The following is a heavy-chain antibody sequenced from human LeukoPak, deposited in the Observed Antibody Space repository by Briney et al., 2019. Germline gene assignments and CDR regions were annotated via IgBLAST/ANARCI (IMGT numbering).Heavy chain of an antibody. J-gene: IGHJ6*03. CDR1: GFTFCNYA. CDR3: AKRADGCSGVSCYYYYMDV. CDR2: ISGVGDST. V-gene: IGHV3-23*01. Sequence: GSLRLSCAASGFTFCNYAMNWVRQAPGKGLEWVSTISGVGDSTYYAESVKGRFTMSRDNSKNTVCLQMNSLRVEDTAIYYCAKRADGCSGVSCYYYYMDVWGKGTTVTASS. D-gene: IGHD2-15*01.